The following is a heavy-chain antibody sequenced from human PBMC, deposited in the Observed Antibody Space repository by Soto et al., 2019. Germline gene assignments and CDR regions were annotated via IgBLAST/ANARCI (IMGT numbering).Heavy chain of an antibody. V-gene: IGHV1-18*01. Sequence: VKVSCKAAGYNFTRYGSSWVRQDPGQGLEWMGWISAYNGNTNYAQKLQGRVTMTTDTSTSTAYMELRSLISDDTAVYYCARDAAVGLFDYWGQGTLVTVSS. CDR1: GYNFTRYG. J-gene: IGHJ4*02. CDR2: ISAYNGNT. D-gene: IGHD1-26*01. CDR3: ARDAAVGLFDY.